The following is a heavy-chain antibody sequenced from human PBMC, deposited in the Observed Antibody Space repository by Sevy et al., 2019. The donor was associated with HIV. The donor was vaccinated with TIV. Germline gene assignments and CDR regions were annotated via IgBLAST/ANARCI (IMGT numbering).Heavy chain of an antibody. V-gene: IGHV3-23*01. CDR1: GFTFSTYA. CDR2: ISLRGGDI. CDR3: AKDRVSGTYYTGDFDY. Sequence: GGSLRLSCAASGFTFSTYAMTWVRQAPGKGLEWVSVISLRGGDIYYANSVKGAFTISRDNSKNTLYLQMNSLTAEYTAVYYCAKDRVSGTYYTGDFDYWGQGTLVTVSS. D-gene: IGHD3-10*01. J-gene: IGHJ4*02.